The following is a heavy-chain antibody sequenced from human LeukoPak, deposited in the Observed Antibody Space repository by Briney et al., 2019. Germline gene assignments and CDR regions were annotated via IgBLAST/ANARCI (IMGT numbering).Heavy chain of an antibody. D-gene: IGHD4-17*01. CDR1: GFTFSSYA. CDR3: AKDRVIAVTTTALAFDY. Sequence: AGGPLRLSCAASGFTFSSYAMSWVRQAPGKGLEWVSAISGSGGSTYYADSVKGRFTISRDNSKNTLYLQMNSLRAEDTAVYYCAKDRVIAVTTTALAFDYWGQGTLVTVSS. V-gene: IGHV3-23*01. CDR2: ISGSGGST. J-gene: IGHJ4*02.